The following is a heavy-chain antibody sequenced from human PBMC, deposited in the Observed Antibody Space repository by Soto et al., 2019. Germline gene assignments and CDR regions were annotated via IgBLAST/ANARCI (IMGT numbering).Heavy chain of an antibody. CDR3: ATDLAIAAVPWFDP. J-gene: IGHJ5*02. CDR1: GFTFSNYG. CDR2: ISTGADT. Sequence: GGSLRLSCAASGFTFSNYGVNWARQAPGKGLEWVSIISTGADTYYADSVKGRFTISRDNSKNTLYLQMNSLRSEDTAVYYCATDLAIAAVPWFDPWGQGTLVSVSS. D-gene: IGHD6-13*01. V-gene: IGHV3-23*01.